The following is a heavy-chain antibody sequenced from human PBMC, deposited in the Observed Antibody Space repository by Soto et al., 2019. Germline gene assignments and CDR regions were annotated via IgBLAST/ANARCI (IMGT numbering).Heavy chain of an antibody. V-gene: IGHV1-69*01. CDR3: TRELLGYCSGTSCWWIHGSYYGRDV. Sequence: QVQLVQSGAEVKKPGSSVKVSCKASGGTFSSYAISWVRQATGQGLEWMGVLIHILGTANYAQKFQGRVTITAHESTSTAYMEPSSLRSEDTFVYYWTRELLGYCSGTSCWWIHGSYYGRDVCDQGTTVTVSS. D-gene: IGHD2-15*01. CDR2: LIHILGTA. CDR1: GGTFSSYA. J-gene: IGHJ6*02.